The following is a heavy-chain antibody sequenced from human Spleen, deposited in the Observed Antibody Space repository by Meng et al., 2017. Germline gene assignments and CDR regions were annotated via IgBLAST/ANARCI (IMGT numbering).Heavy chain of an antibody. CDR1: GGSFSGYY. CDR2: INHSGST. V-gene: IGHV4-34*01. CDR3: ARGPTTMAHDFDY. J-gene: IGHJ4*02. D-gene: IGHD4-11*01. Sequence: QVQLKHGGAGLLKPSETLALTCVVSGGSFSGYYGSWIRQPQGKGLEWIGEINHSGSTNYNPSLESRATISVDTSQNNLSLKLSSVTAADSAVYYCARGPTTMAHDFDYWGQGTLVTVSS.